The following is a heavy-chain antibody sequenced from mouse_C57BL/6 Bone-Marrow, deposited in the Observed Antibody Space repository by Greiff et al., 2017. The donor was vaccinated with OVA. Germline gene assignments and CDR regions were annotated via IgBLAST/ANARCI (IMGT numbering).Heavy chain of an antibody. CDR3: GSSYAAWFAY. CDR1: GYTFTSYW. V-gene: IGHV1-7*01. D-gene: IGHD1-1*01. J-gene: IGHJ3*01. Sequence: QVQLQQSGAELAKPGASVTLSCKASGYTFTSYWMHWVKQRPGPGLEWIGYINPSSGYTKYHQKFQDKATLTADKSSSTAYMQLSSLTYEDSAVYYCGSSYAAWFAYWGQGTLVTVSA. CDR2: INPSSGYT.